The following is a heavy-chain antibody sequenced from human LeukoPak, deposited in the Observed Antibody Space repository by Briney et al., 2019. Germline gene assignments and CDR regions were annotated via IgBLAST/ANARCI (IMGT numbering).Heavy chain of an antibody. CDR1: GASISSDY. D-gene: IGHD3-16*01. CDR3: ARLIGLGEVSPYFDS. J-gene: IGHJ4*02. V-gene: IGHV4-59*01. CDR2: GHKSGST. Sequence: SGTLSLTCTVSGASISSDYWTWIRQPPGKGLEWIGCGHKSGSTHYNPSLRSRVTISLDTSKSQFSLKLNSVTTADTAVYYCARLIGLGEVSPYFDSWGQGRLVTVSS.